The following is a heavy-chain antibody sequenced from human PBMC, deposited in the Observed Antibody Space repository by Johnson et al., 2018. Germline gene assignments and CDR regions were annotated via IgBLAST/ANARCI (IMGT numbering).Heavy chain of an antibody. D-gene: IGHD3-22*01. CDR2: ISYDGSNK. CDR3: ARGAMFVVGIDALDN. Sequence: QVQLVQSGGGVVQPGRSLRLSCAVSGFTFSSYAMHWVRQAPGKGLEWVAVISYDGSNKDYLDTVKGRLTISRDNSRDTRYLQMNSLRAEDTAVYYCARGAMFVVGIDALDNWGQGTMVTVSS. CDR1: GFTFSSYA. V-gene: IGHV3-30*03. J-gene: IGHJ3*02.